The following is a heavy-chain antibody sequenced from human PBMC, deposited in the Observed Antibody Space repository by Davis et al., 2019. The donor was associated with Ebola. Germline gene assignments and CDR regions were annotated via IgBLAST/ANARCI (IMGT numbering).Heavy chain of an antibody. CDR3: CRGRRFDFFDY. V-gene: IGHV3-23*01. CDR1: GFTFSSYS. CDR2: ISGSGGST. Sequence: GGSLRLSCAASGFTFSSYSMNWVRQAPGKGLEWVSAISGSGGSTYYADSVKGRFTISRDNSKKTLCLQMNSLRAEDTAVYYCCRGRRFDFFDYWGQGVPVTVSS. D-gene: IGHD1-14*01. J-gene: IGHJ4*02.